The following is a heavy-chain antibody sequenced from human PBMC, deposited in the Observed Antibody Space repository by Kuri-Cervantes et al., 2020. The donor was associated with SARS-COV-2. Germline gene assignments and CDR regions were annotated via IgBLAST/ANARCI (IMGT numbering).Heavy chain of an antibody. D-gene: IGHD2-2*01. J-gene: IGHJ5*02. CDR3: ARDPLVVPAAMDSGWFDP. V-gene: IGHV1-3*01. CDR1: GYTFTSYA. Sequence: ASVKVSCKASGYTFTSYAMNWVRQAPGQRLEWMGWINAGNGNTKYSQKFQGRVTITRDTSASTAYMELSSLRSEDTAVYYCARDPLVVPAAMDSGWFDPWGQGTLVTVSS. CDR2: INAGNGNT.